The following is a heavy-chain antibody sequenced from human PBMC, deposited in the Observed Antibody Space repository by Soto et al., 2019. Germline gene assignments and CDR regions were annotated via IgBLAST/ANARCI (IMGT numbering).Heavy chain of an antibody. J-gene: IGHJ4*02. D-gene: IGHD3-22*01. CDR2: IYHSGST. CDR1: GGSISSGGYS. V-gene: IGHV4-30-2*05. Sequence: PSETLSLTCAVSGGSISSGGYSWSWIRQPPGKGLEWIGYIYHSGSTYYNPSLKSRVTISVDTSKNQFSLKLSSVTAADTAVYYCASQFYYDSSGYAFDYWGQGTLVTVSS. CDR3: ASQFYYDSSGYAFDY.